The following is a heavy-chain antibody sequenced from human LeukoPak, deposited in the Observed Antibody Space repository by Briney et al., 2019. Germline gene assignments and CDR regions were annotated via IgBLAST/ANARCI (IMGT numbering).Heavy chain of an antibody. CDR3: ARDGIGDHFWSLFDY. J-gene: IGHJ4*02. CDR2: ISSHNGNT. V-gene: IGHV1-18*01. Sequence: GASVKVSCKTSGYTFISYGISWVRQAPGQGLEWMGWISSHNGNTKYEQKFQGRVTMTTDTSTSTAYMELRSLRSDDTAVYYCARDGIGDHFWSLFDYWGQGTLVTVSS. CDR1: GYTFISYG. D-gene: IGHD3-3*02.